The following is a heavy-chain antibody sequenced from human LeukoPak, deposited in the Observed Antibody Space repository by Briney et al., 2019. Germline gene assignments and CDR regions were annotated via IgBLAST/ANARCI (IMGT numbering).Heavy chain of an antibody. CDR1: GFTFSDYG. CDR3: ARDGYHYYGSGTYFGYYYMDV. D-gene: IGHD3-10*01. J-gene: IGHJ6*03. Sequence: GGSLRLSCAASGFTFSDYGIHWVRQAPGKGLEWVAFIRYDGSNKYYADSVKGRFTISRDNSKNTLYLQMNSLRAEDTAVYYCARDGYHYYGSGTYFGYYYMDVWGKGTTVTISS. V-gene: IGHV3-30*02. CDR2: IRYDGSNK.